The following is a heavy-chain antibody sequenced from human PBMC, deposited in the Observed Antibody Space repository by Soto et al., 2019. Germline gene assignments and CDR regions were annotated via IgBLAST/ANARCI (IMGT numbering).Heavy chain of an antibody. Sequence: VGSLILSCAASGFTFSSYAVSWVRQAPGKGLEWVSAISGSGGSTYYADSVKGRFTISRDNSKNTLYLQMNSLRAEDTAVYYCAKDIRAQWPGFDPWGQGTLVTVSS. J-gene: IGHJ5*02. V-gene: IGHV3-23*01. CDR2: ISGSGGST. CDR3: AKDIRAQWPGFDP. CDR1: GFTFSSYA. D-gene: IGHD6-19*01.